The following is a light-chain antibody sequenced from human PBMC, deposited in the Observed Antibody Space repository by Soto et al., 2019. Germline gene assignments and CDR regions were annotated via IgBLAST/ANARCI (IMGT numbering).Light chain of an antibody. CDR1: QSVTSNY. Sequence: EIVLTQSPGTLSLSPGERATLSCRASQSVTSNYLAWYQQKPGQAPGLLIYGASSRATGIPDRFSGSGSGTDFTLTISRLEPEDFAVYYCQQNSSSPATFGQGTKLEIK. CDR2: GAS. V-gene: IGKV3-20*01. J-gene: IGKJ2*01. CDR3: QQNSSSPAT.